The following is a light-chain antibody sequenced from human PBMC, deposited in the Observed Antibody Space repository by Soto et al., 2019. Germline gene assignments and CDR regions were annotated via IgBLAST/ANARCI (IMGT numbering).Light chain of an antibody. CDR1: QDINSY. J-gene: IGKJ4*01. Sequence: DIQMTQSPSTLSGSVGDRVTITCRASQDINSYLAWYQQKPGKAPNLLIYEASILQRGVPSRFSGSNSGTDFTLTISSLQAEDFATYYCQQTRSYPSTFGGGTKV. CDR3: QQTRSYPST. CDR2: EAS. V-gene: IGKV1-9*01.